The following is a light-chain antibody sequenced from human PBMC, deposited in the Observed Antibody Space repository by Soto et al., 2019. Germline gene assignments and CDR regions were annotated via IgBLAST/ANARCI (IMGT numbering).Light chain of an antibody. CDR3: QQCNSYSWT. V-gene: IGKV1-5*01. Sequence: DIQMTQSPSTLSASVGDRVIITCRASQSISSWLAWYQQKPGKAPKLLIYDASILESGVPSRFSGSGSGTQFTLTISSLQPDDSATYYCQQCNSYSWTFGQGTKVDI. J-gene: IGKJ1*01. CDR2: DAS. CDR1: QSISSW.